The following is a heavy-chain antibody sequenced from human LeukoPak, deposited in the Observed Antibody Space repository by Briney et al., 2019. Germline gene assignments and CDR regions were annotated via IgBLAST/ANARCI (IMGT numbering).Heavy chain of an antibody. J-gene: IGHJ4*02. CDR3: ARVPSFQPLDY. CDR2: ISAYNGNT. Sequence: ASVKASCKASGYTFTNYGFSWVRQAPGQGLEWMGWISAYNGNTNYAQMFQGRVTMTTDTSTTTAYMELRSLRSDDTAVCYCARVPSFQPLDYWGQGTLVTVSS. CDR1: GYTFTNYG. D-gene: IGHD2-2*01. V-gene: IGHV1-18*01.